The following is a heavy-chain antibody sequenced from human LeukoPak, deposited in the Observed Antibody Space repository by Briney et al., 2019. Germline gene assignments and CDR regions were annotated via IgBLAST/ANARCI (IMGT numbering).Heavy chain of an antibody. J-gene: IGHJ4*02. CDR1: GGSVSSGSYY. CDR3: ARVGAAAGSLDY. Sequence: XXETLSLTCTVSGGSVSSGSYYWSWIRQPPGKGLEWIGYIYYSGSTNYNPSLKSRFTISVDTSKNQFSLKLSSVTAADTAVYYCARVGAAAGSLDYWGQGTLVTVSS. D-gene: IGHD6-13*01. CDR2: IYYSGST. V-gene: IGHV4-61*01.